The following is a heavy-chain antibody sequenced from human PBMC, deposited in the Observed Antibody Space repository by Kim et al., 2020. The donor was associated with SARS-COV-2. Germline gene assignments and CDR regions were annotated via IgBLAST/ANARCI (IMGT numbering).Heavy chain of an antibody. CDR2: ISGSGGST. J-gene: IGHJ3*02. V-gene: IGHV3-23*01. CDR3: AKDRPRAGYCSGGSCPDAFDI. D-gene: IGHD2-15*01. CDR1: GFTFSSYA. Sequence: GGSLRLSCAASGFTFSSYAMSWVRQAPGKGLEWVSAISGSGGSTYYADSVKGRFTISRDNSKNTLYLQMNSLRAEDTAVYYCAKDRPRAGYCSGGSCPDAFDIWGQGTMVTVSS.